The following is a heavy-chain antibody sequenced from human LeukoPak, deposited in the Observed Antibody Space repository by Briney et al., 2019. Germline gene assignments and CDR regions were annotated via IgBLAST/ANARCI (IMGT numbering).Heavy chain of an antibody. CDR3: AKDKSGGLLHNY. V-gene: IGHV3-23*01. J-gene: IGHJ4*02. D-gene: IGHD3-10*01. CDR1: GFTFSSYA. CDR2: ISGSGGST. Sequence: SGGSLRLSCAASGFTFSSYAMSWVRQAPGKGLEWVSAISGSGGSTYYADSVKGRFTISRDNSKNTLYLQMNSLRAEDAAVYYCAKDKSGGLLHNYGGQGTLVTVSS.